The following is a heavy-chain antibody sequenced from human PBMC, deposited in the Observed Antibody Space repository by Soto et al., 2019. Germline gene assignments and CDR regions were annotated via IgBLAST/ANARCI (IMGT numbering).Heavy chain of an antibody. CDR2: ISYDGSNK. CDR1: GFTFSSYA. J-gene: IGHJ6*02. Sequence: GGSLRLSCAASGFTFSSYAMHWVRQAPGKGLEWVAVISYDGSNKYYADSAKGRFTISRDNSKNTLYLQMNSLRAEDTAVYYCASLHNYYGSGAMGYYYYGMDVWGQGTTVTVSS. CDR3: ASLHNYYGSGAMGYYYYGMDV. D-gene: IGHD3-10*01. V-gene: IGHV3-30-3*01.